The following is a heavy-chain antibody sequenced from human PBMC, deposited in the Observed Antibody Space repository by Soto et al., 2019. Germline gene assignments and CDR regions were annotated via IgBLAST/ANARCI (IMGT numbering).Heavy chain of an antibody. V-gene: IGHV3-15*01. Sequence: EVQLVESGGGLVKPGGSLRLPCAASGFTFSNAWMSWVRQAPGKGLEWVGRIKSKTDGGTTDYAAPVKGRFTISRDDSKNTLYLQMNSRKTEDKGVYYCTTAYDFWGGYHDYWGQGTLVTVSS. J-gene: IGHJ4*02. CDR3: TTAYDFWGGYHDY. CDR2: IKSKTDGGTT. D-gene: IGHD3-3*01. CDR1: GFTFSNAW.